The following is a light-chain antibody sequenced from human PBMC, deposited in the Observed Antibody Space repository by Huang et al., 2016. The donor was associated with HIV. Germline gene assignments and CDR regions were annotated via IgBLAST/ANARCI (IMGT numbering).Light chain of an antibody. CDR3: QQYDNFPLT. CDR1: QDISNY. Sequence: DIQMTQSPSSLSASLGDRVTITCQASQDISNYLNWYQQKPGQAPKLLIYDASNLETGVPSRFSGSGSGTDFSFTISSLQPEDIATYYCQQYDNFPLTFGGGTKME. CDR2: DAS. V-gene: IGKV1-33*01. J-gene: IGKJ4*01.